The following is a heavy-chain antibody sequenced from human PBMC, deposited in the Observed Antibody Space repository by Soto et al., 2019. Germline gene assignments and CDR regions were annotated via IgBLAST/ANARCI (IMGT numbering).Heavy chain of an antibody. D-gene: IGHD4-4*01. CDR1: GYTFTGYY. J-gene: IGHJ4*02. CDR2: INPNSGGT. V-gene: IGHV1-2*04. Sequence: QVQLVQSGAEVKKPGASVKVSCKASGYTFTGYYIHWVRQAPGQGLEWMGCINPNSGGTNYAEKFQGWATMTRDTSIGTAYMELSRLRSDDMAVYYCVRDGGMATVPTLEFDYWGQGTLVTVSS. CDR3: VRDGGMATVPTLEFDY.